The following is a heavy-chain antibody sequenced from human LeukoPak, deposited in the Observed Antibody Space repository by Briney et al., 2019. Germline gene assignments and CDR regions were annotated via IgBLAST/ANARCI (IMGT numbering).Heavy chain of an antibody. D-gene: IGHD6-13*01. Sequence: PGGSLRLSCAASGFTFSTYGMHWVRQAPGKGLEWVAVIWYDGSNKYYADSVKGRFTISRDNSKNTLYLQMNSLRAEDTAVYYCARARFSSSWYSLGYWGQGTLVTVSS. CDR1: GFTFSTYG. J-gene: IGHJ4*02. CDR2: IWYDGSNK. V-gene: IGHV3-33*01. CDR3: ARARFSSSWYSLGY.